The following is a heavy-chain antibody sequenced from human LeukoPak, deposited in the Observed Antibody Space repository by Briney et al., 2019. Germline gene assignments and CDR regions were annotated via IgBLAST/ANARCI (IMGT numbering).Heavy chain of an antibody. D-gene: IGHD1-1*01. V-gene: IGHV3-23*01. CDR1: GFTFSSYA. CDR3: AKTERFDP. Sequence: GGSLRLSCAASGFTFSSYAMSWVRQAPGKGLEWVSTIGGSGTTTQYADSVKGRFTISRENSKNTLYLQMNRLRAEDTAVYYCAKTERFDPWGQGTLVTVSS. J-gene: IGHJ5*02. CDR2: IGGSGTTT.